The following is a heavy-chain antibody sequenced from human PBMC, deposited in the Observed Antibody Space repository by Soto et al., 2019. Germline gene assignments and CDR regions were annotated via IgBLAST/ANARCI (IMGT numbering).Heavy chain of an antibody. CDR1: GFTFNSLS. J-gene: IGHJ4*02. CDR3: AREPYGDSQYFDY. V-gene: IGHV3-30*04. Sequence: QVQLVESGGDMVQAGTSLRLSCTGSGFTFNSLSLHWVRQGPDKGLEWVAVVSFDGKVTYYADSVKGRFTVSRDNSKTTIYLQATRLRAENTAVYYCAREPYGDSQYFDYWGQGTPVNVSS. D-gene: IGHD2-21*02. CDR2: VSFDGKVT.